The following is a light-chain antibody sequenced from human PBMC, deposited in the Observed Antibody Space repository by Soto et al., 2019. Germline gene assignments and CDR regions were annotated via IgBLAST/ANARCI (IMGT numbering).Light chain of an antibody. CDR2: VVS. V-gene: IGLV2-14*01. J-gene: IGLJ2*01. CDR3: SSYTSNSTPVV. Sequence: QSVLTQPASVSGSPGQSITISCTGTSSDVRGYNYVSWYQQHPGKAPKLMIYVVSNRPSGVSTRFSGSKSGNTASLTISGLQAEDEADYYCSSYTSNSTPVVFGGGTKLTVL. CDR1: SSDVRGYNY.